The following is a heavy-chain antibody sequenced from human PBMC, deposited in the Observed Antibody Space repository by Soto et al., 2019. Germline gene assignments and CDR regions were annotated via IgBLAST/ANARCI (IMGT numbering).Heavy chain of an antibody. CDR2: IYYSGST. CDR1: GGSISSGGYY. CDR3: ARAGYDYAGQ. D-gene: IGHD3-16*01. Sequence: SETLSLTCTVSGGSISSGGYYWSWIRQHPGKGLEWIGYIYYSGSTYYNPSLKSRVTISVDTSKNQFSLRLSSVTAADTAVYYCARAGYDYAGQWGQGTMVTVYS. J-gene: IGHJ4*02. V-gene: IGHV4-31*03.